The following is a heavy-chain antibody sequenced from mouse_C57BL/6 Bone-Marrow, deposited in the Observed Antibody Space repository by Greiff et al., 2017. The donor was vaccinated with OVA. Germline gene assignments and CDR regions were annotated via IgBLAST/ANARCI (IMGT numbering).Heavy chain of an antibody. V-gene: IGHV1-64*01. J-gene: IGHJ2*01. CDR1: GYTFTSYW. CDR2: IHPNSGST. Sequence: QVQLQQPGAELVKPGASVKLSCKASGYTFTSYWMHWVKQRPGQGLEWIGMIHPNSGSTNYNEKFKSKATLTVDKSSSTAYMQLSSLTSEDSAVYYCASYYYGSSYGYWGQGTTRTVSS. D-gene: IGHD1-1*01. CDR3: ASYYYGSSYGY.